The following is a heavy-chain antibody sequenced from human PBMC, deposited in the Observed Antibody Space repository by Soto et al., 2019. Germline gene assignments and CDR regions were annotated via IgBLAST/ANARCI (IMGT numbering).Heavy chain of an antibody. J-gene: IGHJ4*02. Sequence: GGSLRLSCAASGFSFSISPMHWVRQAPGKGPDWVALISYDGTNKFYADSVKGRFTISRDNSKSTLYLQVDSLRPEDAAVYYCARDPKTSGGQHWAFNYFDSWGQGTLVTVSS. CDR2: ISYDGTNK. CDR1: GFSFSISP. CDR3: ARDPKTSGGQHWAFNYFDS. D-gene: IGHD7-27*01. V-gene: IGHV3-30-3*01.